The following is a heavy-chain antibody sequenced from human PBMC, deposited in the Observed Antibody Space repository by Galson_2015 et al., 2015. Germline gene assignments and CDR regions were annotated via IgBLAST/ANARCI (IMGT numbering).Heavy chain of an antibody. CDR1: GGSVSSGSYY. CDR2: IYYSGST. D-gene: IGHD3-22*01. Sequence: ETLSLTCTVSGGSVSSGSYYWSWIRQPPGKGLEWIGYIYYSGSTNYNPSLKSRVTISVDTSKKQFSLKLSSVTAADTAVYYCARGWEDYYDSSGAFDYWGQGTLVTVSS. V-gene: IGHV4-61*01. J-gene: IGHJ4*02. CDR3: ARGWEDYYDSSGAFDY.